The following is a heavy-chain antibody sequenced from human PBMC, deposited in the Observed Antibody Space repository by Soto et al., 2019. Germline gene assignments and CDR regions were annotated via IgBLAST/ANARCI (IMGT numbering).Heavy chain of an antibody. Sequence: QVQLVESGGGVVQPGRSLRLSCAASGFTFSSYGMHWVRQAPGKGLEWVAVISYDGSNKYYADSVKGRFTISRDNSKNTLYLQMNRLRAEDTAVYYCAKGPPYVLRFLEWLLSCWGQGTLVTVSS. D-gene: IGHD3-3*01. CDR3: AKGPPYVLRFLEWLLSC. V-gene: IGHV3-30*18. CDR1: GFTFSSYG. CDR2: ISYDGSNK. J-gene: IGHJ4*02.